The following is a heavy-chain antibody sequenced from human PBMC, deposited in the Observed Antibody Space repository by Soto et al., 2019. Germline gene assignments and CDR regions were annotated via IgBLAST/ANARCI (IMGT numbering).Heavy chain of an antibody. Sequence: SETLSLSCTVSGGSLSSYYWTWIRQSPGKGLEWIGYVYFSGNTNYNPSLKSRVTISIDTSKNQFSLRLASVTAADTAFYYCGSVRPSGYVPSWGQGTLVLVSS. CDR3: GSVRPSGYVPS. V-gene: IGHV4-59*01. CDR1: GGSLSSYY. D-gene: IGHD6-25*01. CDR2: VYFSGNT. J-gene: IGHJ5*02.